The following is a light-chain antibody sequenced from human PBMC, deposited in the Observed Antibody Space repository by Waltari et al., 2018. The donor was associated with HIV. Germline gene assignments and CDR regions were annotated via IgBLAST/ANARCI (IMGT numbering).Light chain of an antibody. CDR3: SSYKDANDVV. Sequence: QSTLIQPPSASGSPGQSVTIPCPGTSSAVGSFDYVSWYHQQPPKAPKLILYEVNRRPSGVPDRFSGSKSGNTASLTVSGLQPEDEGDYYCSSYKDANDVVFGGGTKLTVL. CDR1: SSAVGSFDY. CDR2: EVN. V-gene: IGLV2-8*01. J-gene: IGLJ2*01.